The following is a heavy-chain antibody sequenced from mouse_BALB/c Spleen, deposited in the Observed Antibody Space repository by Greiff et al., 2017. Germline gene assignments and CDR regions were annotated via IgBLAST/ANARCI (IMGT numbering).Heavy chain of an antibody. V-gene: IGHV4-1*02. Sequence: DVKLQESGGGLVQPGGSLKLSCAASGFDFSRYWMSWVRQAPGKGLEWIGEINPDSSTINYTPSLKDKFIISRDNAKNTLYLQMSKVRSEDTALYYCARHDYYGSCFDYWGQGTTLTGSS. CDR3: ARHDYYGSCFDY. D-gene: IGHD1-1*01. CDR2: INPDSSTI. J-gene: IGHJ2*01. CDR1: GFDFSRYW.